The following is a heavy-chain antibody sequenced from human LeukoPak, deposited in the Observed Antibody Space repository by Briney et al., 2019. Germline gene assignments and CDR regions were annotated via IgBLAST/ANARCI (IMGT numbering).Heavy chain of an antibody. J-gene: IGHJ4*02. CDR3: AKPGISAGSGRHYFDS. D-gene: IGHD2-15*01. CDR1: GFSFSNYV. CDR2: VTDSGGRA. Sequence: GGSLRLSWAASGFSFSNYVMSWVRQGPGKGLEWVAGVTDSGGRAYYADSVKGRFTIYRANSKNPLYLQMDSLRAEDTAVYYCAKPGISAGSGRHYFDSWGQGTLVTVSS. V-gene: IGHV3-23*01.